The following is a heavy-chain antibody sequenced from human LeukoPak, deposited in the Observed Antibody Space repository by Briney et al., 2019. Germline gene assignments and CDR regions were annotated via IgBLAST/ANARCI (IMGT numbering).Heavy chain of an antibody. D-gene: IGHD3-22*01. Sequence: ASVKVSCKASGGTFSSYAISWVRQAPGQGLVWMGGIIPIFGTANYAQKFQGRVTITADESTSTAYMELSSLRSEDTAVYYCARVRAYYYDSSGYYGNWGQGTLVTVSS. CDR1: GGTFSSYA. J-gene: IGHJ4*02. CDR2: IIPIFGTA. V-gene: IGHV1-69*13. CDR3: ARVRAYYYDSSGYYGN.